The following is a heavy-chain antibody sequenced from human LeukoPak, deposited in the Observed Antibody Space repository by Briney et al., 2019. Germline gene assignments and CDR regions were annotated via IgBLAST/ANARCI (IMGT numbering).Heavy chain of an antibody. CDR3: ARGSRSPEGGLLYVY. D-gene: IGHD3-10*01. CDR1: GGSFSGYY. Sequence: SETLSPTSDLDGGSFSGYYWSWIRHPQEDGLEWNWATNHSGSTNYNPCFKSRVTLPVDTSKNQFSLKLSSVNAADTAVYYCARGSRSPEGGLLYVYWGQGTLVTVSS. V-gene: IGHV4-34*01. CDR2: TNHSGST. J-gene: IGHJ4*02.